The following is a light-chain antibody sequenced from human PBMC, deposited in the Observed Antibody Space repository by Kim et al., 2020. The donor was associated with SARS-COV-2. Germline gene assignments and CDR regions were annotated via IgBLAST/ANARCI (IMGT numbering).Light chain of an antibody. CDR2: KAS. J-gene: IGKJ2*01. Sequence: STLSASVGDRVIITCRASQSNSMWLAWYQQKPGKAPKLLISKASSLQSRVPSRFSGSGSGTEFTLTISSLQPDDFGTYYCQQYDNYFGQGTKLEI. V-gene: IGKV1-5*03. CDR1: QSNSMW. CDR3: QQYDNY.